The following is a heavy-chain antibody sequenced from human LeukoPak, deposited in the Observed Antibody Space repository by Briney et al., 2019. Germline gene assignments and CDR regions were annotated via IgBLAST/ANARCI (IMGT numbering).Heavy chain of an antibody. Sequence: GGSLRLSCAASGFTFSTFAMQWVRQAPGRGLEWVSSISSDSYYIYYGDSLKGRFTISRDNAKNSLFLQMNSLRSEDTAVYYCARDRGGGSLDYWGQGTLVTVSS. D-gene: IGHD3-16*01. J-gene: IGHJ4*02. CDR3: ARDRGGGSLDY. V-gene: IGHV3-21*01. CDR1: GFTFSTFA. CDR2: ISSDSYYI.